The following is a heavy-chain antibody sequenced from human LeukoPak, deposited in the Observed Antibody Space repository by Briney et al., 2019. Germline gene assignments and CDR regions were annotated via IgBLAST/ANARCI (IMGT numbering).Heavy chain of an antibody. CDR2: ISGSGGST. CDR3: AKDRVGSGWSRAVDY. J-gene: IGHJ4*02. V-gene: IGHV3-23*01. CDR1: GFTFSSYA. D-gene: IGHD6-19*01. Sequence: GGSLRLSCAASGFTFSSYAMSWVRQAPGKGLEWVSAISGSGGSTYYADSVKGRFTISRDNSKNTLYLQMNSLRAEDTAVYYCAKDRVGSGWSRAVDYWGQGTLVTVSS.